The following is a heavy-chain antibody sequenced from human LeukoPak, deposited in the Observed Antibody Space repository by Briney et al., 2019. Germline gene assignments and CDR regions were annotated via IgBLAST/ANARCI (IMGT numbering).Heavy chain of an antibody. V-gene: IGHV4-39*07. CDR1: GGSISSSNYY. Sequence: SETLSLTCTVSGGSISSSNYYWGWVRQPPGVGLEWIGNIYYSGRTYYNPSLKSRVTISVDTSKNQFSLRLSSVTAADTSVYYCARGGHRHFDYWGQGTLVTVSS. CDR2: IYYSGRT. J-gene: IGHJ4*02. CDR3: ARGGHRHFDY.